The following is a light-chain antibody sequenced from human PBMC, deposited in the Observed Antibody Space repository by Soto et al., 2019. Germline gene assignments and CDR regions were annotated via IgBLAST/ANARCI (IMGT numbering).Light chain of an antibody. Sequence: VMSHXGXSLXAXXXQPSSXXXRSXQILVYSDGDTYLNWFQQRPGQSPRRLIYKVSIRDSGVPDRFSGSGSGTDFTLKISRVEAEDVGVYYCMQGTHWPPITFGQGTRLEIK. J-gene: IGKJ5*01. CDR1: QILVYSDGDTY. CDR2: KVS. V-gene: IGKV2-30*01. CDR3: MQGTHWPPIT.